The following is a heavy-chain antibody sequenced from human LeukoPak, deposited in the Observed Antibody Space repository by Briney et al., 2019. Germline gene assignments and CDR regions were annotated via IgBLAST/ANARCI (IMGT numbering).Heavy chain of an antibody. CDR2: MNPDSGNT. CDR1: GSTFTSHD. V-gene: IGHV1-8*01. J-gene: IGHJ4*02. D-gene: IGHD3-16*01. CDR3: ARAKRLGGNYYFDY. Sequence: ASVKVSCKASGSTFTSHDINWVRQATGQGLEWMGWMNPDSGNTGYAQKFQGRVTMTRNTSISTAYMELSSLRSEDTAVYYCARAKRLGGNYYFDYWGQGTLVAVSS.